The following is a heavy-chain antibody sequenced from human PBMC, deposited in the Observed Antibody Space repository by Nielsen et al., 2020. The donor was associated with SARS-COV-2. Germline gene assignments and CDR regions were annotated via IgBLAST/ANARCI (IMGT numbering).Heavy chain of an antibody. V-gene: IGHV3-74*01. CDR3: VRGLQVPNGFAHR. CDR2: INSAGSST. Sequence: GESLKIYCAASAFTFSNYWMHWVRQAPGKGLVWVSRINSAGSSTSYADSVKGRFTISRDNAKNALYLQMNSLRAEDTAVYYCVRGLQVPNGFAHRWGQGTLVTVSS. J-gene: IGHJ4*02. CDR1: AFTFSNYW. D-gene: IGHD2-8*01.